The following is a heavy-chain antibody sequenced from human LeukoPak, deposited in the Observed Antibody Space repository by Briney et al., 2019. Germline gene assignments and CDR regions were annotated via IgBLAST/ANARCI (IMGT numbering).Heavy chain of an antibody. D-gene: IGHD2-2*02. CDR3: AASIYGTSCYSYYYYYMDV. V-gene: IGHV1-18*01. J-gene: IGHJ6*03. Sequence: ASVKVSCKASGYTFTSYGISWVRQAPGQGLEWMGWISAYNGNTNYAQKLQGRVTMTTDTSTSTAYMELRSLRSDDTAVYYCAASIYGTSCYSYYYYYMDVWGKGTTVTVSS. CDR2: ISAYNGNT. CDR1: GYTFTSYG.